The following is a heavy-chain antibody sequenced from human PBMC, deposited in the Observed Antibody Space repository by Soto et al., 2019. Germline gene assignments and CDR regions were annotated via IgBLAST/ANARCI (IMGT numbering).Heavy chain of an antibody. CDR3: ARVGERWQYFDWFYYFDS. V-gene: IGHV4-59*11. CDR2: VYYSGSS. CDR1: GVSIGGRY. D-gene: IGHD3-9*01. Sequence: PSATMSLTCTVSGVSIGGRYWGWIRQPQGKGLEWIGYVYYSGSSTSNPSLKSRVTMSADTSKNQLSLKVRSVTAADTAVYYCARVGERWQYFDWFYYFDSWGQGALVTVSS. J-gene: IGHJ4*02.